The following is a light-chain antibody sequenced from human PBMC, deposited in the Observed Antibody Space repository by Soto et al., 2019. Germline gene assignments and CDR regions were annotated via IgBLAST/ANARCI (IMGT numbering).Light chain of an antibody. Sequence: DIQMTQSPSTLSASVGDRVTITCRASQSISNWLAWYQQKPGRAPKLLIYKASSLESGVPSRFSGSGSGTEFTLTISSLQPDDFATYYCQQCSSFSRTFGQGTKVEI. CDR3: QQCSSFSRT. CDR1: QSISNW. V-gene: IGKV1-5*03. J-gene: IGKJ1*01. CDR2: KAS.